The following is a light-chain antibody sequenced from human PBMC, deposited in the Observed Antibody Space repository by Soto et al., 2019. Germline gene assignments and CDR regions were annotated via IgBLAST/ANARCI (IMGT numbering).Light chain of an antibody. CDR1: QSISSSF. CDR2: GAS. V-gene: IGKV3-20*01. CDR3: QQYDNSPIT. Sequence: EIVLTQSPGILSLSPGERASLSCGASQSISSSFLAWYQQKPGQAPRLLIYGASSRATGIPDRFSGTGSETDFTLTISRLEPKDFAVYYCQQYDNSPITFGQGTRLEIK. J-gene: IGKJ5*01.